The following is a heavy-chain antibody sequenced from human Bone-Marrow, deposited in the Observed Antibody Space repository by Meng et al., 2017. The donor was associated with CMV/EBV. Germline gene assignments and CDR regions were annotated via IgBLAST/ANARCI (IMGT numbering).Heavy chain of an antibody. D-gene: IGHD2-2*01. CDR1: GYTFTSYD. CDR3: ANGRAYCRSSSCYVYYYYGMDV. J-gene: IGHJ6*02. CDR2: MNPNSGNT. Sequence: ASVKVSCKASGYTFTSYDINWVRQATGQGLEWMGWMNPNSGNTGYAQKFQGRVTMTRNTSISTAYMELSSLRSEDTAVYYCANGRAYCRSSSCYVYYYYGMDVWGQATTVTVSS. V-gene: IGHV1-8*01.